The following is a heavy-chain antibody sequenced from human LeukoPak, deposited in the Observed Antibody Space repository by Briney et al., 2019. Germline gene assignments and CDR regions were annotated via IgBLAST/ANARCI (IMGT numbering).Heavy chain of an antibody. J-gene: IGHJ4*02. D-gene: IGHD2/OR15-2a*01. CDR2: IYGNNEK. Sequence: SGPTLVKPTQTLTLTCTFSGFSLSTTDVGVGLIRQPPGKGLEWLALIYGNNEKSYSPSLKSRITITKDTSKNQVVLRMTNLAPADTATYYCAHRSVSMPRGFFVHWGQGTLVTVSS. CDR1: GFSLSTTDVG. CDR3: AHRSVSMPRGFFVH. V-gene: IGHV2-5*01.